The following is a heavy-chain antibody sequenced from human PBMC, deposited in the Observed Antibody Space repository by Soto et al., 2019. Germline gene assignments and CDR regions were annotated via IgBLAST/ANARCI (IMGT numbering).Heavy chain of an antibody. V-gene: IGHV4-39*01. D-gene: IGHD2-15*01. Sequence: PSETLSLTCSVYGGYVSSSTYYWGWIRQPPGKGLEWIGTIYYTGNTYYNPSLKSRVTLSVDTSKNQFSLKLSSVTAADTAIYYSAKQGDCIGGHCSSGFDPCGQGTLLTLSS. J-gene: IGHJ5*02. CDR2: IYYTGNT. CDR3: AKQGDCIGGHCSSGFDP. CDR1: GGYVSSSTYY.